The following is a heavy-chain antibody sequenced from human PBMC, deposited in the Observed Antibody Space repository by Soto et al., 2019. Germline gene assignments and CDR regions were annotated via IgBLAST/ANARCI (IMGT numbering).Heavy chain of an antibody. D-gene: IGHD3-10*01. CDR2: IHHSGST. V-gene: IGHV4-31*03. CDR3: VRGVLS. J-gene: IGHJ1*01. CDR1: GGSISSGGYY. Sequence: QVQLQESGPGLVKASQTLSLTCNVSGGSISSGGYYWTWIRQHPGKGLEWIGNIHHSGSTLYDPSLKGRVSISVDPSKDQFPLKLSSVTAADTAVYFCVRGVLSWGQGTLVTVSS.